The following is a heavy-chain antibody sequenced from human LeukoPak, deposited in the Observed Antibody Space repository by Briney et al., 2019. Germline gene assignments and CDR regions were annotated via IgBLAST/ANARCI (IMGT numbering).Heavy chain of an antibody. D-gene: IGHD5-18*01. J-gene: IGHJ4*02. CDR1: GGSISSYY. CDR2: IYYSGST. V-gene: IGHV4-59*01. CDR3: ARGGYSYCSYYFDY. Sequence: SETLSLTCTVSGGSISSYYWSWIRQPPGKGLEWIGYIYYSGSTNYNPSLKSRVTISVDTSKNQFSLKLSSVTAADTAVYYCARGGYSYCSYYFDYWGQGTLVTVSS.